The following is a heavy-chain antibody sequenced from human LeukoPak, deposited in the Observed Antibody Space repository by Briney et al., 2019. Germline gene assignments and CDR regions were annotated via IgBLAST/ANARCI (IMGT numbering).Heavy chain of an antibody. CDR2: INPNSGDP. Sequence: ASVKVSCTASGYTFTGYFIHWVRQAPGQGLEWMGRINPNSGDPNYAQRFQGRVTMTRDTSISTAYMELSSLRSDDTAVYYCARGIAATDDYWGQGTLVTVSS. J-gene: IGHJ4*02. CDR3: ARGIAATDDY. CDR1: GYTFTGYF. V-gene: IGHV1-2*06. D-gene: IGHD6-13*01.